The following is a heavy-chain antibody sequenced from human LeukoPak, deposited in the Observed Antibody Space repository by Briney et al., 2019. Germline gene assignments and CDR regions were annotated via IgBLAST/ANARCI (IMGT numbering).Heavy chain of an antibody. CDR1: GGTFSSYA. D-gene: IGHD1-26*01. J-gene: IGHJ4*02. CDR2: ISAYNGNT. Sequence: ASVTVSCEASGGTFSSYAISWVRQAPGQGLEWMGWISAYNGNTNYAQKLQGRVTMTTDTSTSTAYMELRSLRSDDTAVYYCARGRNSGSYYIYYFDYWGQGTLVTVSS. V-gene: IGHV1-18*01. CDR3: ARGRNSGSYYIYYFDY.